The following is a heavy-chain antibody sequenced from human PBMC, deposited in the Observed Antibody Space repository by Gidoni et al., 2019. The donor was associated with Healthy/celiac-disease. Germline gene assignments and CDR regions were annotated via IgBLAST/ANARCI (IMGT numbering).Heavy chain of an antibody. Sequence: QVQLVESGGGVVQPGRSLRRYCAASGFTSSSYGLHWVRQAPGKGLEWVAVISYDGSNKDYADSVKGRFTISRDKSKNTLYLQMNSLRAEDTAVYYCAKDGPSYGDQGDAFDIWGQGTMVTVSS. CDR3: AKDGPSYGDQGDAFDI. V-gene: IGHV3-30*18. D-gene: IGHD4-17*01. CDR1: GFTSSSYG. J-gene: IGHJ3*02. CDR2: ISYDGSNK.